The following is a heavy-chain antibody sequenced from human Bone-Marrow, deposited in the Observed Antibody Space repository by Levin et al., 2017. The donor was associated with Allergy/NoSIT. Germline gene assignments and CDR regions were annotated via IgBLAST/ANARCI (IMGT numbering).Heavy chain of an antibody. CDR1: GFSLSTNGMR. D-gene: IGHD5-18*01. CDR2: IDWDDDK. Sequence: GSGPTLVKPTQTLTLTCTFSGFSLSTNGMRVSWIRQPPGKALEWLARIDWDDDKFYSTSLRTRLTISKDTSKNQVVLTMTNMDPVDTATYYCARHIDTAQYYFHFWGQGTLVTVSS. J-gene: IGHJ4*02. CDR3: ARHIDTAQYYFHF. V-gene: IGHV2-70*04.